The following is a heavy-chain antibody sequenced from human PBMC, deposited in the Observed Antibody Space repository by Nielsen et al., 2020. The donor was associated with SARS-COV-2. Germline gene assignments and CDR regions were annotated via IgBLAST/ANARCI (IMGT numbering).Heavy chain of an antibody. D-gene: IGHD6-13*01. J-gene: IGHJ4*02. Sequence: ASVKVSCKASGYRFTYHMHWVRQAPGQGLEWMGWISAYNGNTNYAQKLQGRVTMTTDTSTSTAYMELRSLRSDDTAVYYCAREGGSKWYFDYWGQGIPVTVSS. CDR1: GYRFTYH. V-gene: IGHV1-18*04. CDR2: ISAYNGNT. CDR3: AREGGSKWYFDY.